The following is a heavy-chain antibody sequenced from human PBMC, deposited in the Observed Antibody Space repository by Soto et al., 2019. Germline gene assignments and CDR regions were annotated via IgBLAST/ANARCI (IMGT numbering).Heavy chain of an antibody. D-gene: IGHD3-10*01. CDR1: GGSISSYY. Sequence: QVQLQESGPGLVKPSETLSLTCTVSGGSISSYYWSWIRQPPGKGLEWIAYIYYSGSTNYNPSLKSRVTIAVDTSKNQSSLKLSAVTAADTAVYYCARDRRVRGVIRLGDVWGRGTKVTVSS. V-gene: IGHV4-59*01. CDR3: ARDRRVRGVIRLGDV. CDR2: IYYSGST. J-gene: IGHJ6*02.